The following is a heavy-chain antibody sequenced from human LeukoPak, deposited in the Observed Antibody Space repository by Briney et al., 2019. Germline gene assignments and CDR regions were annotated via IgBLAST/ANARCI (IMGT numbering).Heavy chain of an antibody. CDR2: IYYSGST. CDR1: GGSISSGGYY. V-gene: IGHV4-31*03. J-gene: IGHJ4*02. D-gene: IGHD3-22*01. Sequence: SETLSLTCTVSGGSISSGGYYWSWIRQHPGKGLEWIGYIYYSGSTYYNPSLKSRVTMSVDTSKNQFSLKLSSVTAADTAVYYCARGGSVRIVVATCFDYWGQGTLVTVSS. CDR3: ARGGSVRIVVATCFDY.